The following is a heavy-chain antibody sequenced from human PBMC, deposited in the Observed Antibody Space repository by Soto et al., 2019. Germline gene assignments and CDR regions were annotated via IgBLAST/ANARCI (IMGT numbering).Heavy chain of an antibody. V-gene: IGHV3-48*03. Sequence: GGSLRLSCVGSELTVSNYEMNWVRQAPGKGLEGVSYISYTGSTIYYAASVRGRFTISRDNSKNSLYLQMNSLRAEDTAVYYCARGLRNYYDRSGLHYWGQGTLVTVSS. CDR1: ELTVSNYE. D-gene: IGHD3-22*01. CDR3: ARGLRNYYDRSGLHY. J-gene: IGHJ1*01. CDR2: ISYTGSTI.